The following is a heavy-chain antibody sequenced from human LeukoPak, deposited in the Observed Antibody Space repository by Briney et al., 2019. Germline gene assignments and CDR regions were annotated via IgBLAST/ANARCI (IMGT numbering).Heavy chain of an antibody. V-gene: IGHV1-69*13. CDR1: GGSFSNYA. D-gene: IGHD3-3*01. Sequence: ASVKVSCKASGGSFSNYALNWVRQAPGHGLEWMGTIIPIFGSSTYAPKFQGRVTTTADASTSTAYMELSSLRSDDTAVYYCARDYDIWRFDPWGQGTLVTVSS. CDR3: ARDYDIWRFDP. J-gene: IGHJ5*02. CDR2: IIPIFGSS.